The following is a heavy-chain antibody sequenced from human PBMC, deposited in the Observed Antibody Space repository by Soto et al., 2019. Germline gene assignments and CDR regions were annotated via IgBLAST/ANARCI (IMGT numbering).Heavy chain of an antibody. Sequence: QVQLVQSGAEVKKPGSSVKVSCKAPGGTFSSYTINWVRQAPGQGLEWMGRIIPIFGMANYAQKFKGRVTITADESTSTAYMQLSSLRSEDTGLYYCAREEAQYQLLHSYYYMDVWGKGTTVTVSS. V-gene: IGHV1-69*08. D-gene: IGHD2-2*01. CDR1: GGTFSSYT. CDR2: IIPIFGMA. CDR3: AREEAQYQLLHSYYYMDV. J-gene: IGHJ6*03.